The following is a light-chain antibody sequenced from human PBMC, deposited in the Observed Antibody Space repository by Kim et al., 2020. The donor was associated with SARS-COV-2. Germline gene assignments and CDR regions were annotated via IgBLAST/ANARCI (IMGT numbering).Light chain of an antibody. CDR1: KLGNRY. CDR2: EDN. J-gene: IGLJ3*02. Sequence: LSPGQTANIACSGDKLGNRYASWYQQMSGQSPVLVIYEDNKRPSGIPDRFSGSNSGNTATLTISETQSVDESDYYCQAWDGSSWVFGGGTQLTVL. V-gene: IGLV3-1*01. CDR3: QAWDGSSWV.